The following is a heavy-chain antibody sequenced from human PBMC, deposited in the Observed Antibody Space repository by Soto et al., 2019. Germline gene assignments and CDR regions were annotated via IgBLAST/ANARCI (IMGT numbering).Heavy chain of an antibody. V-gene: IGHV3-30*18. CDR2: ISYDGSHE. J-gene: IGHJ4*02. D-gene: IGHD6-13*01. CDR1: GFTFSGYD. CDR3: AKDHRSIATAATFDN. Sequence: QVQLVESGGGVVQPGRSLRLSCAASGFTFSGYDMHWVRQAPGTGLEWVAVISYDGSHEYYADSVKGRFTISRDNSKNTLYLQMNSLRPEDTSLYYCAKDHRSIATAATFDNWGQPTVITVSS.